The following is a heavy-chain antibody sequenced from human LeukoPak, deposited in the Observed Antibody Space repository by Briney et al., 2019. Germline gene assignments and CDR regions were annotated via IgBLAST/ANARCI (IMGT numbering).Heavy chain of an antibody. Sequence: SETLSLTCTVSGGSLSGSYWSWIRPPPGKGLEWIAYMYNSGSTNYNPSLKSRVTISIDTSKNQFSLKLSSLTAADTAIYYCARGIESYGDYGYWGQGILVTVSS. J-gene: IGHJ4*02. CDR1: GGSLSGSY. V-gene: IGHV4-59*01. CDR3: ARGIESYGDYGY. CDR2: MYNSGST. D-gene: IGHD4-17*01.